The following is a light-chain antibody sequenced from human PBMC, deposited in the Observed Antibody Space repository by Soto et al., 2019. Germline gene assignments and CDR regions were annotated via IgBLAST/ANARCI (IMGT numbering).Light chain of an antibody. CDR1: QSVSSY. J-gene: IGKJ5*01. V-gene: IGKV3-20*01. Sequence: TQSPSSVSASVGDRFTITLRASQSVSSYLAWYQQKPGQAPRLLIYDASSRATGIPDRFSGSGSGTDFTLTISRLEPEDFAVYYCQQYGSSGITFAQGTRLEIK. CDR2: DAS. CDR3: QQYGSSGIT.